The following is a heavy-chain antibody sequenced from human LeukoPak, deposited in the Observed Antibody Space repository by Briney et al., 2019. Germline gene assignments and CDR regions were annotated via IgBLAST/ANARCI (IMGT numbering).Heavy chain of an antibody. D-gene: IGHD3-22*01. CDR3: AKDRVSMIVVVAFDI. CDR1: GFTFSSYG. V-gene: IGHV3-33*06. Sequence: GGSLRLSCAASGFTFSSYGMHWVRQAPGRGLEWVAIIWYDGSNRYYADSVKGRFTISRDNSKNTLYPQMDSLRAEDTAVYYCAKDRVSMIVVVAFDIWGQGTMVTVSS. J-gene: IGHJ3*02. CDR2: IWYDGSNR.